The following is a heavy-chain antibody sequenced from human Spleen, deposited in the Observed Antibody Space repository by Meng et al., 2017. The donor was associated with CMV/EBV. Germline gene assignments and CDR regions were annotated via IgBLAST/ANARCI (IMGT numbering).Heavy chain of an antibody. CDR2: ISWNSGSI. Sequence: GESLKISCAASGFSSADYAMHWVRQGPGKGLEWVAGISWNSGSIAYWDSVKGRFTISRDNAKNSLYLQMNSLRADYTALYYCARVGLGFDIWGQGTVVTVSS. D-gene: IGHD1-26*01. J-gene: IGHJ3*02. V-gene: IGHV3-9*02. CDR1: GFSSADYA. CDR3: ARVGLGFDI.